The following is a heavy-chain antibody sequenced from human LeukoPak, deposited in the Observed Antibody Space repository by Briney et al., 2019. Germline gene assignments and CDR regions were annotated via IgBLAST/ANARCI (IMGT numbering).Heavy chain of an antibody. CDR1: GFTFSGYA. CDR2: ISTTGGNT. CDR3: AKGGGEDFDH. J-gene: IGHJ4*02. V-gene: IGHV3-23*01. Sequence: GGSLRLSCAASGFTFSGYAMSWVRQAPGKGLEWVSSISTTGGNTYYAESVKGRFTISRDNSKNTVFLQMSSLRAEDTALYYCAKGGGEDFDHRGQGALVTVSS. D-gene: IGHD2-15*01.